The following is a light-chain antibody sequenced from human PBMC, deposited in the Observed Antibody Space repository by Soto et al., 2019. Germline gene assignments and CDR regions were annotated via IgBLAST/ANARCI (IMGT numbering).Light chain of an antibody. J-gene: IGLJ1*01. CDR3: SSYRTTSPCV. V-gene: IGLV2-14*01. Sequence: QSVLTQPASASGSPGQSITISCTGTNNDIGGYNYVSWYDHHPGKAPRLIIYEVSNRPSGDSNRFSGSKSGNTAYLTISGLQAEDEAHYYCSSYRTTSPCVFGTGTKVTVL. CDR2: EVS. CDR1: NNDIGGYNY.